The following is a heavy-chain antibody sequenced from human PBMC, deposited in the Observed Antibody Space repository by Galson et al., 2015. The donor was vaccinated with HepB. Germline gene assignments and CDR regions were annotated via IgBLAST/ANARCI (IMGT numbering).Heavy chain of an antibody. V-gene: IGHV1-3*01. CDR2: INAGNGNT. J-gene: IGHJ6*02. D-gene: IGHD3-16*01. Sequence: SVKVSCKASGYTFTSYAMHWVRQAPGQRLEWMGWINAGNGNTKYSQKFQGRVTITRDTSASTAYMELSSLRSEDTAVYYCARVGGGLYYYYGMDVWGQGTTVTVSS. CDR1: GYTFTSYA. CDR3: ARVGGGLYYYYGMDV.